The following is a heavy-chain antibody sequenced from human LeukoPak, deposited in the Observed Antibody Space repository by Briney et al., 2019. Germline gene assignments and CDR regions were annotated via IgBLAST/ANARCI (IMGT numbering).Heavy chain of an antibody. V-gene: IGHV3-72*01. J-gene: IGHJ4*02. CDR2: TRNKANSFTT. CDR3: AKMVGNYYGPGSYVHFDY. Sequence: PGGCLRLSCAASGFILNDHYMDWVRQAPGKGLEWVGRTRNKANSFTTEYAASVRGRFTISRDDSKNLLYLQMNSLKAEDTAVYYCAKMVGNYYGPGSYVHFDYWGQGTLVTVSS. CDR1: GFILNDHY. D-gene: IGHD3-10*01.